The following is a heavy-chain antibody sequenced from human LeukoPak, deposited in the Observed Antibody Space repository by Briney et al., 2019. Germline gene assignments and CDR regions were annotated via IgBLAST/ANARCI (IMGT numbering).Heavy chain of an antibody. CDR3: VRGSDGLDV. CDR1: GFTLSSYD. J-gene: IGHJ6*02. V-gene: IGHV3-13*04. D-gene: IGHD3-16*01. CDR2: IDTAGDT. Sequence: GGSLRLSCAASGFTLSSYDMYWVRQAAGAGLEWVSSIDTAGDTYYPGSVKGRFAISRENAKNSFYLQMNSVRAGDTAVYYCVRGSDGLDVWGQGTTVTVSS.